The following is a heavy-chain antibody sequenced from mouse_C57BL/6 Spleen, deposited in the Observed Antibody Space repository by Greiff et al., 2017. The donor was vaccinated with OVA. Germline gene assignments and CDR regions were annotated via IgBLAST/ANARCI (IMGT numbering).Heavy chain of an antibody. CDR3: AIGYYYGSSLYWYFDV. Sequence: VQLQQPGAELVKPGASVKLSCKASGYTFTSYWMHWVKQRPGRGLEWIGRIDPYSGGTKYNEKFKSKATLTVDKPSSTAYMQLSSLTSEDSAVYYCAIGYYYGSSLYWYFDVWGTGTPVTVSS. CDR1: GYTFTSYW. V-gene: IGHV1-72*01. D-gene: IGHD1-1*01. J-gene: IGHJ1*03. CDR2: IDPYSGGT.